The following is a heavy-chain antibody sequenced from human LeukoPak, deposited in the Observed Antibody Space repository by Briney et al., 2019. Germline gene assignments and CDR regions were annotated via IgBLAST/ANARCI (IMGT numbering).Heavy chain of an antibody. D-gene: IGHD2-2*01. CDR1: GYTFTGYY. CDR2: MNPNSGNT. CDR3: ALNAYCSSNSCWGKYYYYYMDF. J-gene: IGHJ6*03. V-gene: IGHV1-8*03. Sequence: ASVKVSCKASGYTFTGYYMHWVRQATGQGLEWMGWMNPNSGNTGYAQKFQGRVTITRNTSISTAYMELSSLSSADTAMYYCALNAYCSSNSCWGKYYYYYMDFWGKGTTVTVSS.